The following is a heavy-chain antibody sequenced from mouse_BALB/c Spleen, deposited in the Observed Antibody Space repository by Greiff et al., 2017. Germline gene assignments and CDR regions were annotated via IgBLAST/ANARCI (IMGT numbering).Heavy chain of an antibody. J-gene: IGHJ1*01. D-gene: IGHD1-1*01. CDR1: GFSLTSYG. Sequence: VQLQQSGPGLVQPSQSLSITCTVSGFSLTSYGVHWVRQSPGKGLEWLGVIWSGGSTDYNAAFISRLSISKDNSKSQVFFKMNSLQANDTAIYYCARSYYYGSSRWYFDVWGAGTTVTVSS. CDR3: ARSYYYGSSRWYFDV. V-gene: IGHV2-2*02. CDR2: IWSGGST.